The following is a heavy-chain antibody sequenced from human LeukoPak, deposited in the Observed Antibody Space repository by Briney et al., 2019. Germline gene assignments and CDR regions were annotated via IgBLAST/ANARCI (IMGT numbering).Heavy chain of an antibody. D-gene: IGHD3-9*01. CDR2: ISSSSSYI. CDR3: ASESHYDILTGYWEPIDY. Sequence: GGSLRLSCAASGFTVSSNYMSWVRQAPGKGLEWVSSISSSSSYIYYADSEKGRFTISRDNAKNSLYLQMDSLRAEDTAVYYCASESHYDILTGYWEPIDYWGQGTLVTVSS. V-gene: IGHV3-21*01. J-gene: IGHJ4*02. CDR1: GFTVSSNY.